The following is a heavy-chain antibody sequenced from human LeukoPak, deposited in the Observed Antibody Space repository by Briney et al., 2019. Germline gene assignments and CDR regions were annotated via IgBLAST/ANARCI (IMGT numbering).Heavy chain of an antibody. V-gene: IGHV6-1*01. CDR2: TYYRSKWFT. CDR3: ARSTGNIDY. CDR1: GDSVSSKSAA. D-gene: IGHD3-10*01. Sequence: SQTLSLTCAISGDSVSSKSAAWNWIRQSPSRGLEWLGRTYYRSKWFTGYAMSVRSRITISPDTSKNQFPLHLNSVTPEDTAVYYCARSTGNIDYWGQGTLVTVSS. J-gene: IGHJ4*02.